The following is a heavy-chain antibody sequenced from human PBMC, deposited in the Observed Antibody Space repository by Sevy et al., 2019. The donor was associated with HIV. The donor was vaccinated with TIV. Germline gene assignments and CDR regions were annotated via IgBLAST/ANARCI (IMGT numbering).Heavy chain of an antibody. CDR2: INGKGRST. V-gene: IGHV3-23*01. D-gene: IGHD2-2*01. CDR1: GFTFSGYA. CDR3: AKTIDSGGGVVPAANYYYYGMDV. J-gene: IGHJ6*02. Sequence: GGSLRLSCAVSGFTFSGYAMNWVRQAPGKGLEWVSAINGKGRSTHYADSVEGRFTISRDNSKNTLYPQMNSLRAEDTAVYYCAKTIDSGGGVVPAANYYYYGMDVWGQGTTVTVSS.